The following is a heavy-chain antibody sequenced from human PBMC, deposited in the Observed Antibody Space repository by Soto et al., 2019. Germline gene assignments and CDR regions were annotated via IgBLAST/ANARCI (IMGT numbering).Heavy chain of an antibody. J-gene: IGHJ4*02. CDR1: GFTFSSYG. V-gene: IGHV3-30*18. D-gene: IGHD2-8*01. CDR3: AKSDLVLKG. Sequence: QVQLVESGGGVVQPGRSLRLSCAASGFTFSSYGMHWVRQAPGKGLEWVEVISYDGSNKYYADSVKGRFTISRDNSKNTLYLQMNSLRAEDTAVYYCAKSDLVLKGWGQGTLVTVSS. CDR2: ISYDGSNK.